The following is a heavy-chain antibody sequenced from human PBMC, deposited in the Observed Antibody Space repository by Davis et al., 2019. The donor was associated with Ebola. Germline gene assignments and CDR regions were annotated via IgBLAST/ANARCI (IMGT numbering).Heavy chain of an antibody. Sequence: PGGSLRLSCAASGFTFSNYAMSWVRQAPGGGLEWVSGISATGADIKYADSVRGRFSISRDDSENTLYLQMDSLRAEDTAVFYCAEGGTNNFLGANWGQGTLVTVSS. CDR3: AEGGTNNFLGAN. V-gene: IGHV3-23*01. D-gene: IGHD2-8*01. J-gene: IGHJ4*02. CDR1: GFTFSNYA. CDR2: ISATGADI.